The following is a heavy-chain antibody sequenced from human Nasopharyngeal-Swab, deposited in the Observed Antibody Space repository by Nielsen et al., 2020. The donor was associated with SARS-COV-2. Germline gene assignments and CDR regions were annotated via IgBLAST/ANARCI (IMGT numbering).Heavy chain of an antibody. Sequence: GESLKISCAASGFTFSSYSMNWVRQAPGKGLEWVSSISSSSSDIYYADSVKGRFTISRDNAKNSLYLQMNSLRAEDTAVYYCARDRGYSSSPPHDNWGQGTLVTVSS. V-gene: IGHV3-21*01. J-gene: IGHJ4*02. D-gene: IGHD6-13*01. CDR2: ISSSSSDI. CDR3: ARDRGYSSSPPHDN. CDR1: GFTFSSYS.